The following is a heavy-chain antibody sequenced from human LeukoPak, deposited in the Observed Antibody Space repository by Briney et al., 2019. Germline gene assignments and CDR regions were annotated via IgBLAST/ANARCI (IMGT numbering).Heavy chain of an antibody. D-gene: IGHD7-27*01. CDR2: VCTSGST. V-gene: IGHV4-4*07. J-gene: IGHJ2*01. CDR1: GESISNNC. CDR3: ARDVLGMWGVWFFDL. Sequence: SETQSLTCAVSGESISNNCWTWIRQPAGKGLEWIGRVCTSGSTNYNPSLESRVTMSLDKSKQEFSLRLTSVAAAETAVYYCARDVLGMWGVWFFDLWGRGTLVTVSS.